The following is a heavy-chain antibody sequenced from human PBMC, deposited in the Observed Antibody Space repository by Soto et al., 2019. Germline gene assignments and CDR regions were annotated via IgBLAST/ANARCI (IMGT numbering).Heavy chain of an antibody. J-gene: IGHJ4*02. CDR3: ARVSREVVPAAIDY. CDR2: INSDGSST. CDR1: GFTFSSYW. Sequence: EVQLVESGGGLVQPGGSLRLSCAASGFTFSSYWIHWVRQAPGKGLVWVSRINSDGSSTTYADSVKGRFTISRDNAENKLDLQMTSLRAEDTAVYYCARVSREVVPAAIDYWGQGTLVTVSS. V-gene: IGHV3-74*01. D-gene: IGHD2-2*01.